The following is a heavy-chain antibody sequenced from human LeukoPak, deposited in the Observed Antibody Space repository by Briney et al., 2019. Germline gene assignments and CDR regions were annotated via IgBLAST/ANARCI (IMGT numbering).Heavy chain of an antibody. CDR1: GFTFSSYS. CDR2: INISNSYI. J-gene: IGHJ4*02. D-gene: IGHD1-26*01. V-gene: IGHV3-21*01. Sequence: GGSLRLSCAASGFTFSSYSMNWVRQAPGKGLQWVSSINISNSYIYSEDSVKGRFTIFRDNAKNSLYLQINSLRAEDTAVYYCARGLVGATSPAYFDYWGQGTLVTVSS. CDR3: ARGLVGATSPAYFDY.